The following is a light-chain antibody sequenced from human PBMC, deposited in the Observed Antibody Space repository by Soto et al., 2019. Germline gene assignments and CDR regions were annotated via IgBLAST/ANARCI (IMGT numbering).Light chain of an antibody. J-gene: IGKJ1*01. CDR1: QTVTRSY. CDR3: QQYGSSPPVT. Sequence: EIVLTQSPGTLSLSPGERATLSCRASQTVTRSYLAWYQQKPGQAPRLLIYGASTRATGIPARFSGSGSGTDFTLTIRRLEPEDFAVYYCQQYGSSPPVTFGQGTKVDIK. V-gene: IGKV3-20*01. CDR2: GAS.